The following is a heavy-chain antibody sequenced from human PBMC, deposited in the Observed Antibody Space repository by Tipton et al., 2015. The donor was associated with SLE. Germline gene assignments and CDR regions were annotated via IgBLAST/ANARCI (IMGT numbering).Heavy chain of an antibody. V-gene: IGHV4-39*06. CDR3: ARGCSSSTCEPFYFFGMDV. CDR2: ITRRGKT. D-gene: IGHD2-2*01. CDR1: GGSIGSSSYY. Sequence: TLSLTCTVSGGSIGSSSYYWGWIRQPPGKGLEWIGEITRRGKTNYNPSLKSRVTISVDTSKNQFPLNLRSVTAADTAVYYCARGCSSSTCEPFYFFGMDVWGQGTTVTVSS. J-gene: IGHJ6*02.